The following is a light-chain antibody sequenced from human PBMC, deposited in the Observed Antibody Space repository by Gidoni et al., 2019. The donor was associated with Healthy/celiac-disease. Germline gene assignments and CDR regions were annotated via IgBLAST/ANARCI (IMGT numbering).Light chain of an antibody. V-gene: IGKV3-15*01. CDR1: QSVSSN. J-gene: IGKJ2*01. CDR3: QQYNKWPPYT. CDR2: GAS. Sequence: EIVMTQSPATLSVSPGERAPLSCRASQSVSSNLAWYQQKLGQAPRLLIYGASTRATGIPARFSGSGSGTEFTLTISSLQSEDFAVYYCQQYNKWPPYTFXQXTKLEIK.